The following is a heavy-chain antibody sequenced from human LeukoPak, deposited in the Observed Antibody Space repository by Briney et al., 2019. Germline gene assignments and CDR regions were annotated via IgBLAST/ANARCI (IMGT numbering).Heavy chain of an antibody. CDR2: IYYSGST. J-gene: IGHJ4*02. CDR1: GGSISGYY. Sequence: SETLSLTCSVSGGSISGYYWSWIRQPPGKGLEWIGYIYYSGSTNYNPSLKSRVTISVDTSKNQFSLKLSSVTAADTAVYYCARALRVATIFDYWGQGTLVTVSS. D-gene: IGHD5-12*01. CDR3: ARALRVATIFDY. V-gene: IGHV4-59*01.